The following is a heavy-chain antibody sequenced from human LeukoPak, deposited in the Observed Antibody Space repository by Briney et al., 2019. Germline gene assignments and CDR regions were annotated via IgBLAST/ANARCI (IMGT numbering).Heavy chain of an antibody. D-gene: IGHD1-26*01. CDR2: ISYSGGT. V-gene: IGHV4-59*12. CDR1: GGSISSYY. J-gene: IGHJ5*02. Sequence: SETLSLTCTVSGGSISSYYWSWLRQPPGKEMGWIGDISYSGGTIYKDSLKGRVTISVDTSKNQFSLKVNSVTAADTAVYYCTRDLMGATGWFDPWGQGTLVTVSS. CDR3: TRDLMGATGWFDP.